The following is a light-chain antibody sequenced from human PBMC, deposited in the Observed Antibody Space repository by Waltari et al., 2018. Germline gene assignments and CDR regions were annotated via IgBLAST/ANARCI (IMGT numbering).Light chain of an antibody. Sequence: ELVLKQAPVPLSLSPGERATLPCRASQSISTYLAWYQHKPGQAPRLLIYEASNRATGIPARFSGSGSGTDFTLTITSLEPEDFAFYYCQQRSNWPPLTFGGGTKVEIK. V-gene: IGKV3-11*01. CDR1: QSISTY. CDR2: EAS. CDR3: QQRSNWPPLT. J-gene: IGKJ4*01.